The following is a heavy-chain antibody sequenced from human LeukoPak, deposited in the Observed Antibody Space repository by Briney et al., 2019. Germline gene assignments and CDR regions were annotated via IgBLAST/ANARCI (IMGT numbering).Heavy chain of an antibody. CDR2: ISYDGSNK. V-gene: IGHV3-30-3*01. Sequence: PGGSLRLSCAASGFTFSSYAMHWVRQAPGKGLEWVAVISYDGSNKYYADSVKGRFTISRGNSKNTLYLQMNSLRAEDTAVYYCARDCDFTPPDIVVVPAAPGDYWGQGTLVTVSS. D-gene: IGHD2-2*01. J-gene: IGHJ4*02. CDR1: GFTFSSYA. CDR3: ARDCDFTPPDIVVVPAAPGDY.